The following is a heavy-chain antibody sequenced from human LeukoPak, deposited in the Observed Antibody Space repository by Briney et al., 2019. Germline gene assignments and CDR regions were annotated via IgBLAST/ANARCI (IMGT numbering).Heavy chain of an antibody. J-gene: IGHJ5*02. CDR3: ARRRKDLNWFDP. V-gene: IGHV4-39*01. CDR2: INYSGRT. CDR1: GGSISSGDYY. Sequence: SETLSLTCTVSGGSISSGDYYWSWIRQPPGKGLEWIALINYSGRTFYNPSLRSRVTISVDMSRNQFSLRLTSVTATDTAVYYCARRRKDLNWFDPWGQGTLVIVSS.